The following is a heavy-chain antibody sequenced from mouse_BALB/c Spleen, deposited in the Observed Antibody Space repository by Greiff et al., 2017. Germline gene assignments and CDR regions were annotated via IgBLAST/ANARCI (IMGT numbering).Heavy chain of an antibody. V-gene: IGHV5-12-2*01. D-gene: IGHD4-1*01. CDR3: ARHLTGSFAY. CDR2: ISNGGGST. J-gene: IGHJ3*01. CDR1: GFTFSSYT. Sequence: EVQGVESGGGLVQPGGSLKLSCAASGFTFSSYTMSWVRQTPEKRLEWVAYISNGGGSTYYPDTVKGRFTISRDNAKNTLYLQMSSLKSEDTAMYYCARHLTGSFAYWGQGTLVTVSA.